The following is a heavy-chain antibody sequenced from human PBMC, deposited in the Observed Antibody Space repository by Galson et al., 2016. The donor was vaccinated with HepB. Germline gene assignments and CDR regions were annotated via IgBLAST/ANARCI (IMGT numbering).Heavy chain of an antibody. Sequence: SLRLSCAASGFTVSNNYMIWVRQAPGKGLDWVSVIYSGVSTHYADPEQGRLSTSSDSPRHTLYPHMTSLRLDDSRVYSCAVLCPAGTNWGPDTSVTYAHAVESRSAITRDSSKNTLYRHMTSLRVEDTAGYYCARDRPANSNWGPGTLVTVSS. V-gene: IGHV3-53*01. CDR2: IYSGVST. D-gene: IGHD6-13*01. CDR1: GFTVSNNY. CDR3: AVLCPAGTNWGPDTSVTYAHAVESRSAITRDSSKNTLYRHMTSLRVEDTAGYYCARDRPANSN. J-gene: IGHJ4*02.